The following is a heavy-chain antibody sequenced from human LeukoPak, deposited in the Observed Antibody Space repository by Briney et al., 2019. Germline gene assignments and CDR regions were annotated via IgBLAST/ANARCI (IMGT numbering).Heavy chain of an antibody. J-gene: IGHJ3*02. V-gene: IGHV1-2*02. D-gene: IGHD7-27*01. CDR2: INPISGGT. CDR1: GYTFTGYY. CDR3: ATGDFGNDALDI. Sequence: GASVKVSCKASGYTFTGYYIQWVRQAPGQGLEWMGWINPISGGTNYAQKFQGRVTMTRDMSITTAYMDLSRLSSDDTVLYYCATGDFGNDALDIWGQGTMVTVSS.